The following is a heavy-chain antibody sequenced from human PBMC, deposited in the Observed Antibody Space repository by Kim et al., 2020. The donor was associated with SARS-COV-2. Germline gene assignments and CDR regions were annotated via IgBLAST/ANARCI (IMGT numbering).Heavy chain of an antibody. V-gene: IGHV3-33*05. Sequence: GGSLRLSCAASGFTFSSYGMHWVRQAPGKGLEWVALMSYDGSNKHYADSVKGRFTISRDNSKNTLYLQMNSLRAEDTAVYYCARVRTYDSGTYYYFDYWG. CDR1: GFTFSSYG. J-gene: IGHJ4*01. CDR3: ARVRTYDSGTYYYFDY. D-gene: IGHD3-10*01. CDR2: MSYDGSNK.